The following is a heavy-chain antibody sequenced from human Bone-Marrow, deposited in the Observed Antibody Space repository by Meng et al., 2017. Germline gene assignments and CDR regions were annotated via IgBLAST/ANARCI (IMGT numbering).Heavy chain of an antibody. J-gene: IGHJ4*02. CDR3: SGHIDH. V-gene: IGHV3-15*01. Sequence: EVQLVESWGGFVKPGGSLILSCEGSGFTFSNAYMTWVRQVPGKRLEWVGRIKSKPDGETIDYAAPVKGRFTISRDDSKNTVYLQMNSLKTEDTAVYYCSGHIDHWGQGTLVTVSS. CDR1: GFTFSNAY. CDR2: IKSKPDGETI. D-gene: IGHD5-12*01.